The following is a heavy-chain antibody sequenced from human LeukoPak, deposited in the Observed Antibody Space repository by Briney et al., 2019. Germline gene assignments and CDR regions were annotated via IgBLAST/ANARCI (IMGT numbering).Heavy chain of an antibody. CDR1: GFTFSDYY. Sequence: GGSLRLSCAASGFTFSDYYMSWIRQAPGKGLEWVSYISGSGSTMYYADSVKGRFTISRDNAKNSLYLQMNSLRAEDTAVYYCARRHIVVVDAXDIWGQGTMVTVSS. J-gene: IGHJ3*02. CDR3: ARRHIVVVDAXDI. V-gene: IGHV3-11*01. D-gene: IGHD2-21*01. CDR2: ISGSGSTM.